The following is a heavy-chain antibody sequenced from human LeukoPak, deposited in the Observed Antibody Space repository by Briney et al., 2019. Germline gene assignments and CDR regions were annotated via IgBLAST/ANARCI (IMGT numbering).Heavy chain of an antibody. V-gene: IGHV3-30*18. J-gene: IGHJ4*02. CDR1: GFTFGSFG. D-gene: IGHD2-21*01. Sequence: GGSLRLSCEASGFTFGSFGMHWVRQAPGKGLEWLAVISYDGSKEYYADSVKGRFTISRDNSKNTVYLQMSSLRVEETAVYYCAKEFNRGLPDYWGQGTLVTVPS. CDR2: ISYDGSKE. CDR3: AKEFNRGLPDY.